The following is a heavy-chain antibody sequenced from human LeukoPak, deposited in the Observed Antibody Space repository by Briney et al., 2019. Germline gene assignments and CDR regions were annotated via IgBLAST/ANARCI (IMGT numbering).Heavy chain of an antibody. V-gene: IGHV3-7*04. J-gene: IGHJ4*02. CDR2: IKQDGSEK. Sequence: GGSLRLSCAASGFTFSSYWMSWVRQAPGKGLVWVANIKQDGSEKYYVDSVKGRFTISRDNAKNSLYLQMNSLRAEDTAVYYCARALGYCSSTSCYISAYFDYWGQGTLVTVSS. CDR3: ARALGYCSSTSCYISAYFDY. CDR1: GFTFSSYW. D-gene: IGHD2-2*02.